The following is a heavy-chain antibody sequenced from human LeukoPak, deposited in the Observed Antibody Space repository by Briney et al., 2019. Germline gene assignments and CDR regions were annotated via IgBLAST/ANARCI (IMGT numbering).Heavy chain of an antibody. V-gene: IGHV3-73*01. Sequence: GGSLRLSCVASGFTFSDFAIHWVRQASGKGLEWVGRIRSKANSYATTYAASMKGRFTISRDDSKNTAFLQMNSLKTEDTAIYYCTRSFHWGSDYWGQGTLVTVSS. J-gene: IGHJ4*02. D-gene: IGHD7-27*01. CDR2: IRSKANSYAT. CDR3: TRSFHWGSDY. CDR1: GFTFSDFA.